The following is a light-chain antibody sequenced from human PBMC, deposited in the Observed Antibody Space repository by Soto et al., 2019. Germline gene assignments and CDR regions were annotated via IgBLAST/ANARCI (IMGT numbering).Light chain of an antibody. V-gene: IGKV3-20*01. CDR2: GAS. CDR3: QQYGSFTFT. CDR1: QSVSSSY. Sequence: EIVFTQSPGTLSLSPGERATLSCRASQSVSSSYLAWYPQKPGQAPRLLIYGASSRPTGIPDRFSGSGSGTDFTLTISRLEPEDFAVYYCQQYGSFTFTFGPGTKVDIK. J-gene: IGKJ3*01.